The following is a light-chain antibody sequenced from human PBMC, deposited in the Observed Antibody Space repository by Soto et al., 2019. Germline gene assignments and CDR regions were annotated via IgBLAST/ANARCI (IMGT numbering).Light chain of an antibody. CDR3: NSYTSSSTLV. Sequence: QSALTQPASVSGSPGQSITISCTGTSSDVGGYNYVSWYQQHPGKAPKLMIFEVNNRPSGVSNRFSGSKSGITASLTISGLQADDEADYYCNSYTSSSTLVFGGGTKLTVL. V-gene: IGLV2-14*01. CDR1: SSDVGGYNY. CDR2: EVN. J-gene: IGLJ2*01.